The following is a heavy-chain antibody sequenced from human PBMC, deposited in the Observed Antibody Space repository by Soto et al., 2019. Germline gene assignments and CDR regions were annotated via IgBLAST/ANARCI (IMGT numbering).Heavy chain of an antibody. CDR3: ARTSKFDC. CDR1: GGSISSYY. J-gene: IGHJ4*02. V-gene: IGHV4-59*12. CDR2: IYYSGST. D-gene: IGHD6-6*01. Sequence: PSETLSLTCTVSGGSISSYYLSWIRQPPGKGLEWIGYIYYSGSTNYNPSLKSRVTMSVDTSKNQFSLKLSSVTAADTAVYYCARTSKFDCWGQGTLVTVSS.